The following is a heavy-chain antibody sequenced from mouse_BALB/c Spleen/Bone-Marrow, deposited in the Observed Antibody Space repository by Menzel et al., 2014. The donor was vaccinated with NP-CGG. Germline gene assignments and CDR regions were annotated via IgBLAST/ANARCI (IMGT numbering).Heavy chain of an antibody. CDR2: ISNGSSTI. Sequence: EVKVVESGGGLVQPGGSRKLSCAASGFTFSSFGMHWVRQAPEKGLEWVAYISNGSSTIYYADTVKGRFTISRDNPKNTLFLQMTSLRSEDTAMYYCARKGAMITHYYAVDYWGQGTSVTVSS. J-gene: IGHJ4*01. CDR3: ARKGAMITHYYAVDY. D-gene: IGHD2-4*01. V-gene: IGHV5-17*02. CDR1: GFTFSSFG.